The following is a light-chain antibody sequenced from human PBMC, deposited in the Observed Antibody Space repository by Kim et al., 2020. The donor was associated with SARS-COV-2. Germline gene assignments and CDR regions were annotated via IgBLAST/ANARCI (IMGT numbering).Light chain of an antibody. Sequence: DIQMTQSPSSLPASVGDRVTITCQASQDINKLLNWYQQKPGKAPKLLIYDASLLETGVPSRFSGSGSGTHFSLTISSLQAEDVATYICQQFDDFPLTFGGGTKVDIK. CDR2: DAS. CDR1: QDINKL. CDR3: QQFDDFPLT. J-gene: IGKJ4*01. V-gene: IGKV1-33*01.